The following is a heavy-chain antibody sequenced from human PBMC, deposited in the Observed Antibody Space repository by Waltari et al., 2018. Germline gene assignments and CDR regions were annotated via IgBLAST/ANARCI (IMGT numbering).Heavy chain of an antibody. J-gene: IGHJ4*02. Sequence: VQLVQSGAEVKKPGSSVRVSCETSGDVFDNYAIRWVRPAPGKGREWMGGIIPSFNNPNYAQRFEGTVTITADESTSTGYMELTGLTSEDTAIYYCARGSKFGDYGDLDYWGQGTLVTVS. CDR1: GDVFDNYA. CDR3: ARGSKFGDYGDLDY. CDR2: IIPSFNNP. V-gene: IGHV1-69*01. D-gene: IGHD4-17*01.